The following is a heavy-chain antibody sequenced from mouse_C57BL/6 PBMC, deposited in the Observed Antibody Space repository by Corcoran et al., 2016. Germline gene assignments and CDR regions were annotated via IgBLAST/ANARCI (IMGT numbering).Heavy chain of an antibody. CDR1: GFSLSTSDMC. V-gene: IGHV8-12*01. D-gene: IGHD2-4*01. CDR3: ARVYDYGGGAMDY. Sequence: QVTLKEAGPGLLQSSQTLSLNCSVSGFSLSTSDMCVGCIRPPSGKGLEWLAHIYWDDDKRYNPSLKSRLTIPKDTSRNQVFLKIPSVDTADTATYYCARVYDYGGGAMDYWGQGTSVTVSS. CDR2: IYWDDDK. J-gene: IGHJ4*01.